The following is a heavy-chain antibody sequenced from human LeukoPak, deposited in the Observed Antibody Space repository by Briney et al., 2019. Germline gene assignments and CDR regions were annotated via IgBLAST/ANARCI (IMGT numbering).Heavy chain of an antibody. CDR1: GYSISSGYY. V-gene: IGHV4-38-2*02. J-gene: IGHJ4*02. D-gene: IGHD4-17*01. CDR2: IYHSGST. CDR3: ARDGPRLGDSFFDY. Sequence: SETLSLTCTVSGYSISSGYYWGWIRQPPGKGLEWIGSIYHSGSTYYNPSLKSRVTISVDTSKNQFSLKLSSVTAADTAVYYCARDGPRLGDSFFDYWGQGTLVTVSS.